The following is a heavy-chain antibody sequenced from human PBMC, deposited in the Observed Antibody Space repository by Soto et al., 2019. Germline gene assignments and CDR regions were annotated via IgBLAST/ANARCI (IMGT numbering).Heavy chain of an antibody. V-gene: IGHV4-31*03. CDR2: IYYSGST. CDR1: GGSISSGGYY. D-gene: IGHD3-10*01. CDR3: AREADPVYYGSGSYMDV. J-gene: IGHJ6*02. Sequence: QVQLQESGPGLVKPSQTLSLTCTVSGGSISSGGYYWSWIRQHPGKGLEWIGYIYYSGSTYYNPSLKSRVTISVDTSKNQFSLKLSSVTVADTAVYYCAREADPVYYGSGSYMDVWGQGTTVTVSS.